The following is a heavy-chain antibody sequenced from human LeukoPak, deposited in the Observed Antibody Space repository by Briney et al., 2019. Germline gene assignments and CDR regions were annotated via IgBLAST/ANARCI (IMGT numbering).Heavy chain of an antibody. J-gene: IGHJ4*02. V-gene: IGHV3-23*01. D-gene: IGHD6-19*01. CDR1: GFTFSSYA. CDR2: ISGSGGST. Sequence: GGSLRLSCAASGFTFSSYAMSWVRQAPGKGLEWVSAISGSGGSTYYAGAVKGGFTISRNNSKNTLYLQRNSLRAVDTAVYYCAKGPYSSGWYFDYWGQGTLVTVSS. CDR3: AKGPYSSGWYFDY.